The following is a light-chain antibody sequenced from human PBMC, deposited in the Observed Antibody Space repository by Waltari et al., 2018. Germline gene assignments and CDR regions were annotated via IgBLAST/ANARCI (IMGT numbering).Light chain of an antibody. Sequence: EIVLTQSPGILSLSPGEGATLSCRASQSVGRSLAWYQQKPGQAPRLVISGASNRATGIPDRLSGSGSGTDFSLTISRLEPEDFAVYYCQHYVRLPVTFGRGTKVEIK. CDR3: QHYVRLPVT. CDR1: QSVGRS. J-gene: IGKJ4*02. V-gene: IGKV3-20*01. CDR2: GAS.